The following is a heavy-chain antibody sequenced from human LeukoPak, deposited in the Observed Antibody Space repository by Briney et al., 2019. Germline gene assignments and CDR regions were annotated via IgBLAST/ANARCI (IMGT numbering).Heavy chain of an antibody. V-gene: IGHV4-59*08. CDR1: GGSISGYY. CDR3: ARQEGGTTYDY. J-gene: IGHJ4*02. CDR2: INYSGST. D-gene: IGHD1-7*01. Sequence: SETLSLTCTVSGGSISGYYWSWIRQPPGKGLEWIGYINYSGSTDYNPSLKSRVTISVDTSKNQFSLKLSSVTAADTAFYYCARQEGGTTYDYWGQGTLVTVSS.